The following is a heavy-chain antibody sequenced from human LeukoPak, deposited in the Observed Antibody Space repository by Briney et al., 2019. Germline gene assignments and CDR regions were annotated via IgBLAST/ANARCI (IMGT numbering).Heavy chain of an antibody. CDR3: ARQLGYCSSTSCYADKVDY. J-gene: IGHJ4*02. Sequence: SETLSLTCTVSGGSISSSSYYWGWIRQPPGKGLEWIGSICYSGSTYYNPSLKSRVTISVDTSKNQFSLKLSSVTAADTAVYYCARQLGYCSSTSCYADKVDYWGRGTLVTVSS. D-gene: IGHD2-2*01. V-gene: IGHV4-39*01. CDR2: ICYSGST. CDR1: GGSISSSSYY.